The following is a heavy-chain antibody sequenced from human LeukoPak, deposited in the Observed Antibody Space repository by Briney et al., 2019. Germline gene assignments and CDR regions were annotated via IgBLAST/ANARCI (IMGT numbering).Heavy chain of an antibody. CDR1: GFTFSDHY. CDR2: TRNKANSYTT. CDR3: AKIAAFDI. Sequence: GGSLRLSCAASGFTFSDHYMDWVRQAPGKGLEWVGRTRNKANSYTTEYAASVKGRFTISRDDSKNSLYLQMNSLKTEDTAVYYCAKIAAFDIWGQGTMVTVSS. V-gene: IGHV3-72*01. J-gene: IGHJ3*02.